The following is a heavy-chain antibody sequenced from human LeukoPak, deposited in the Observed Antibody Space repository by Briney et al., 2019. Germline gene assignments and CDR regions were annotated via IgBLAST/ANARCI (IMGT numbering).Heavy chain of an antibody. V-gene: IGHV3-21*06. CDR3: VREITMSGGFDP. CDR2: ISSRSSYI. CDR1: GFTFSSYG. Sequence: GGSLRLSCAASGFTFSSYGMHWVRQAPGKGLEWVSSISSRSSYIFYADSVKGRFSISRDNAKNSLYLQMTSLRVEDTAVYYCVREITMSGGFDPWGQGTLVTVSS. D-gene: IGHD3-10*02. J-gene: IGHJ5*02.